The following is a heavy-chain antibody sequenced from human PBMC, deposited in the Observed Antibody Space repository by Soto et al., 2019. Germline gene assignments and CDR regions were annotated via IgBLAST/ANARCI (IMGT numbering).Heavy chain of an antibody. CDR2: ISGSGGST. D-gene: IGHD6-6*01. CDR1: GFTFSSYA. V-gene: IGHV3-23*01. Sequence: GSLRLSCAASGFTFSSYAMSWVRQAPGKGLGWVSAISGSGGSTYYAESVKGRFTISRDNSKNTLSLQMNSLSAEDTAVYYCVKDPLRSSAVYCFDYWGQGTLVTVSS. J-gene: IGHJ4*02. CDR3: VKDPLRSSAVYCFDY.